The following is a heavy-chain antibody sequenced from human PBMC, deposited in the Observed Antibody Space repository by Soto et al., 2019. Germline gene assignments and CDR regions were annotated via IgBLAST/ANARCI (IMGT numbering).Heavy chain of an antibody. V-gene: IGHV3-74*01. Sequence: EAQLVESGGGLVQPGGSLRLSCTGSGIDLSIYWMHWVRQAPGKGLVWVSRINPESTTISYADSVKGRFTISRDNEENTLFLHMNSLSAEDTGVYYCTKDTFGGRDSWGQGTLVTVSS. CDR3: TKDTFGGRDS. CDR1: GIDLSIYW. D-gene: IGHD2-15*01. CDR2: INPESTTI. J-gene: IGHJ4*02.